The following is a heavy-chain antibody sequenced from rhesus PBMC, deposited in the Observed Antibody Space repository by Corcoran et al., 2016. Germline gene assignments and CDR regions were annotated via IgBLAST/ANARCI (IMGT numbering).Heavy chain of an antibody. V-gene: IGHV3-16*02. Sequence: EVQLVESGGGLVQPGGSLRLSCAASGFTFSNYWMSWVRQAPGKGLDLVGRIKNKADGGTAAYAESVKGRFTNSRDDSKNTLYLQMNSLKTEDTAVYYCARDFPSYNFWSGYYTYYFDYWGQGVLVTVSS. D-gene: IGHD3-3*01. CDR2: IKNKADGGTA. CDR1: GFTFSNYW. CDR3: ARDFPSYNFWSGYYTYYFDY. J-gene: IGHJ4*01.